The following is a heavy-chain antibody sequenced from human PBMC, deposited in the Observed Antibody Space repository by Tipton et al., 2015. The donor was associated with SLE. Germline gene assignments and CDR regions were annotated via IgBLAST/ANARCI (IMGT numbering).Heavy chain of an antibody. Sequence: TLSLTCTVSGGSVSSGSYYWSWIRQPPGKGLEWIGYIYYSGSTNYNPSLKSRVTISVDTSKNQFSLKLSSVTAADTAVYYCARVKSITIFGVVITPGAFDIWGQGTMVTVSS. J-gene: IGHJ3*02. CDR2: IYYSGST. V-gene: IGHV4-61*01. CDR3: ARVKSITIFGVVITPGAFDI. D-gene: IGHD3-3*01. CDR1: GGSVSSGSYY.